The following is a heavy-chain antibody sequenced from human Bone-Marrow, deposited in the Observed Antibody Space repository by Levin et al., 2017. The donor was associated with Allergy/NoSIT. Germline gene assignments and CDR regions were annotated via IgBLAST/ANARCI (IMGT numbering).Heavy chain of an antibody. CDR3: ARASRFLEWLSSNPYYYYYGMDV. J-gene: IGHJ6*02. CDR1: GFPFRSYS. CDR2: ISSSSSYI. D-gene: IGHD3-3*01. Sequence: LSLTCAASGFPFRSYSMNWVRPAPGKGLEWVSSISSSSSYIYYADSVKGRFTISRDNAKNSLYLQMNSLRAEDTAVYYCARASRFLEWLSSNPYYYYYGMDVWGQGTTVTVSS. V-gene: IGHV3-21*01.